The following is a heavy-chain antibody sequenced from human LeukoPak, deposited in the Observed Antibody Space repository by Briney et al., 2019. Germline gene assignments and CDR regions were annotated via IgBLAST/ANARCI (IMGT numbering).Heavy chain of an antibody. J-gene: IGHJ3*02. CDR3: ARQSTIKAFDI. D-gene: IGHD4/OR15-4a*01. CDR1: GGSISSSYYY. Sequence: SETLSLTCTVSGGSISSSYYYWGWIRQPPGEGLEWIGNIYYAGSTYDNPSLKSRITMSVDTSKNQFSLRLSSVTAADTAVYYCARQSTIKAFDIWGQGTMVTVSS. V-gene: IGHV4-39*01. CDR2: IYYAGST.